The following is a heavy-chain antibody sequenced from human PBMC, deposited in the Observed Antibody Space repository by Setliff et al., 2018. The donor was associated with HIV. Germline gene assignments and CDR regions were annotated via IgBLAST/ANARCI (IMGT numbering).Heavy chain of an antibody. Sequence: ASVKVSCKASGYIFTQSDINWVRQATGQMPEWMGWMNPKSGKTGYKQTFQDRITITRDSSTYTLQMHDLTAEDSALYYCARETGQFLLWGPGTLVTVSS. CDR3: ARETGQFLL. J-gene: IGHJ4*02. D-gene: IGHD2-21*01. V-gene: IGHV1-8*01. CDR2: MNPKSGKT. CDR1: GYIFTQSD.